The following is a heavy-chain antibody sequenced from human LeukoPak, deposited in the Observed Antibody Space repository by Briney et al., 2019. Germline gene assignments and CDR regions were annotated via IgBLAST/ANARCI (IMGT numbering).Heavy chain of an antibody. Sequence: GGSLRLSCAASGFTFSSYGMHWVRQAPGKGLEWVAVIWYDGSNKYYADSVKGRFTISRDNSKNTLYLQMNSLRAEDTAVYYCARENLVPYCSGGSCYTHNWFDPWGQGTLVTVSS. J-gene: IGHJ5*02. CDR3: ARENLVPYCSGGSCYTHNWFDP. V-gene: IGHV3-33*01. CDR1: GFTFSSYG. CDR2: IWYDGSNK. D-gene: IGHD2-15*01.